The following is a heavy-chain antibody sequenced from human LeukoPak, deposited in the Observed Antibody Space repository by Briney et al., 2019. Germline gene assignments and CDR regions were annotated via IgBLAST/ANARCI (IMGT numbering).Heavy chain of an antibody. CDR1: GFTFSSYG. CDR3: AKDLPYYYDSSGYPPWFDY. D-gene: IGHD3-22*01. V-gene: IGHV3-30*02. J-gene: IGHJ4*02. Sequence: GGSLRLSCAASGFTFSSYGMHWVRQAPGKGLEWVAFIRYEGSNKYYADSVKGRFTISRDNSKNTLYLQMNSLRAEDTAVYYCAKDLPYYYDSSGYPPWFDYWGQGTLVTVSS. CDR2: IRYEGSNK.